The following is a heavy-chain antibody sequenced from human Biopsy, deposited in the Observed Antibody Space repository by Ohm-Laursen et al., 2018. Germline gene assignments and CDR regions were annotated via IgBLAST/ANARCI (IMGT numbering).Heavy chain of an antibody. Sequence: ASVKVSCNGSDYIFTSFGVSWVRQAPGHGLEWMGWVSTYNGNTEYEQKFQGRVTMTTDTSTSTVYMELTSLRSDDTAVYYCARGEVTFGELIVSLDSWGQGTLVTVSS. CDR2: VSTYNGNT. D-gene: IGHD3-16*02. V-gene: IGHV1-18*01. CDR3: ARGEVTFGELIVSLDS. J-gene: IGHJ4*02. CDR1: DYIFTSFG.